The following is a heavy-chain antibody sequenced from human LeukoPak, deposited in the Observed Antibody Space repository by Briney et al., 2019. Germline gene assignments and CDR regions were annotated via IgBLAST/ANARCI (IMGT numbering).Heavy chain of an antibody. V-gene: IGHV3-21*01. CDR1: GITASNFY. J-gene: IGHJ4*02. Sequence: GGSLRLSCAASGITASNFYMMWVRQAPGKGLEWVSCITGSSDYIFYADSVRGRFTISRDNAKNSLFLQMNSLRAEDTAVYYCAKFKGHYGDSEYYFDSWGQGTLVTVSS. CDR2: ITGSSDYI. D-gene: IGHD3-10*01. CDR3: AKFKGHYGDSEYYFDS.